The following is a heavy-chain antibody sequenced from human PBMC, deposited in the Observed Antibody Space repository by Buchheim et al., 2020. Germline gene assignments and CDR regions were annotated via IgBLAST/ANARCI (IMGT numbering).Heavy chain of an antibody. CDR2: IWYDGSNK. D-gene: IGHD1-1*01. J-gene: IGHJ5*02. CDR1: GFTFSSYG. Sequence: QVQLVESGGGVVQPGRSLRLSCAASGFTFSSYGMHWVRQAPGKGLEWVAVIWYDGSNKYYADSVKGRFTISRDNSKNTLYLQMNSLRAEDTAVYYCARERYNPGRRALGWFDPWGQGTL. CDR3: ARERYNPGRRALGWFDP. V-gene: IGHV3-33*01.